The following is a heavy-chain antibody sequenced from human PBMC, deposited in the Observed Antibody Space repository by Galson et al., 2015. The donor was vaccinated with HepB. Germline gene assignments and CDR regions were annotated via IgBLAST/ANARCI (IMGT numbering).Heavy chain of an antibody. CDR1: GFTFSNAW. D-gene: IGHD3-10*01. Sequence: SLRLSCAASGFTFSNAWMSWVRQAPGKGLEWVGRIKSKTDGGTTDYAAPVKGRFTISRDDSKNTLYLQMNSLKTEDTAVYYCTTTPRGLLLWFGELGGGVAGEYFQHWGQGTLVTVSS. CDR3: TTTPRGLLLWFGELGGGVAGEYFQH. V-gene: IGHV3-15*01. J-gene: IGHJ1*01. CDR2: IKSKTDGGTT.